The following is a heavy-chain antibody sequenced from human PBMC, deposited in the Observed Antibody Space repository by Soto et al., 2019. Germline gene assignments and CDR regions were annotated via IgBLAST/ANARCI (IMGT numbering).Heavy chain of an antibody. CDR2: INPSGGST. J-gene: IGHJ5*02. D-gene: IGHD6-19*01. V-gene: IGHV1-46*02. CDR1: GYTXNSYG. CDR3: ARGVIAVAGDWFDP. Sequence: SXKVSFKASGYTXNSYGISLVRQAPGQGLEWMGIINPSGGSTSYAQKFQGRVTMTRDTSTSTVYMEMSSLRSEDTAVYYCARGVIAVAGDWFDPWGQGNMVTGSS.